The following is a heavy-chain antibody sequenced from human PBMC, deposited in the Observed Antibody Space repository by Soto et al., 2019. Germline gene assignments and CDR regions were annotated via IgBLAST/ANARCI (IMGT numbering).Heavy chain of an antibody. CDR3: ARGAVAVIEPKY. Sequence: QVQLVESGGGLVKPGGSLRLSCAASGFTFSDYYMSWIRPAPGKGLEWVSYISRSGSSIYYADSVKGRFTISRDNAKNSMYLQMNSLRAEDTAVYYCARGAVAVIEPKYLGQGTLVPVSS. J-gene: IGHJ4*02. V-gene: IGHV3-11*01. CDR1: GFTFSDYY. D-gene: IGHD3-16*02. CDR2: ISRSGSSI.